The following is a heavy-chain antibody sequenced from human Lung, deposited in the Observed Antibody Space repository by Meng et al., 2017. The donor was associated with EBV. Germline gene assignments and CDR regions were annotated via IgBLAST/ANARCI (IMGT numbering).Heavy chain of an antibody. CDR2: INTNTGNP. J-gene: IGHJ4*02. V-gene: IGHV7-4-1*02. CDR1: GYSFTSYA. CDR3: GTLKYTSGFYGPAY. D-gene: IGHD6-19*01. Sequence: QGQLLQSWSYLKTPGASVKVSGKASGYSFTSYAMNWVRQAPGQGLEWMGWINTNTGNPTYAQGFTGRFVFSVDTSVSTAYLQISSLKAEDTAVYYCGTLKYTSGFYGPAYWGQGALVTVSS.